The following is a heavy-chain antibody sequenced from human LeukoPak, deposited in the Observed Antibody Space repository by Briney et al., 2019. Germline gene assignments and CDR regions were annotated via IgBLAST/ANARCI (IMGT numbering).Heavy chain of an antibody. D-gene: IGHD1-7*01. CDR2: INPNSGGT. V-gene: IGHV1-2*02. J-gene: IGHJ6*03. CDR1: GYTFTGYY. CDR3: ARDVELRHYYYMDV. Sequence: ASVKVSCKASGYTFTGYYMHWVRQAPGQGLEWMGWINPNSGGTNYAQKFQGRVTMTRDTSISTAYMELSRLRSDDTVVYYCARDVELRHYYYMDVWGKGTTVTVSS.